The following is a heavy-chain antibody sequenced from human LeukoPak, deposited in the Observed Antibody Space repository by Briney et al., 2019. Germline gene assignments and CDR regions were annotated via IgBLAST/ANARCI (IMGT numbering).Heavy chain of an antibody. CDR3: ARDYYSEGAFDI. V-gene: IGHV4-59*01. CDR2: ILYNGRT. J-gene: IGHJ3*02. Sequence: SETLSLTCSVSGCSISYYYWSWIRQPPGKGLEWIGNILYNGRTNYNPPIKSRLTTAVDTSKTQFSLKLSSVTAADTAVYYCARDYYSEGAFDIWGQGTMVTVSS. CDR1: GCSISYYY. D-gene: IGHD3-22*01.